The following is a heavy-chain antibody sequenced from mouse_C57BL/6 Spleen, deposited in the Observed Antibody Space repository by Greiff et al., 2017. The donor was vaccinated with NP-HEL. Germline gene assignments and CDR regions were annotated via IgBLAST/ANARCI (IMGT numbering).Heavy chain of an antibody. D-gene: IGHD1-1*01. CDR2: IDPENGDT. Sequence: EVKLQESGAELVRPGASVKLSCTASGFNIKDDYMHWVKQRPEQGLEWIGWIDPENGDTEYASKFQGKATITADTSSNTAYLQLSSLTSEDTAVYYCTTWGGSANYWGQGTTLTVSS. CDR3: TTWGGSANY. CDR1: GFNIKDDY. J-gene: IGHJ2*01. V-gene: IGHV14-4*01.